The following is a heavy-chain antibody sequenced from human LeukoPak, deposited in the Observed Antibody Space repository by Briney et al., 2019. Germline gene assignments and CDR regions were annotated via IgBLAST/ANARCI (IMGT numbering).Heavy chain of an antibody. V-gene: IGHV3-7*01. CDR2: IKKDGSEK. Sequence: GVSVRLSCAASGFTFSSYWMSWVRQAPGKGLEWVANIKKDGSEKYYVDSVKGRFSNSRDNAKNSLYLQMNSLRADDTGVYYCASQRDGDYVEWGQGTQVTVSP. D-gene: IGHD4-17*01. CDR1: GFTFSSYW. J-gene: IGHJ4*02. CDR3: ASQRDGDYVE.